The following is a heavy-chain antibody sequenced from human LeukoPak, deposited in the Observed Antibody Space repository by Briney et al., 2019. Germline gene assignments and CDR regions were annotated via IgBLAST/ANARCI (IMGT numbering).Heavy chain of an antibody. CDR3: ARFSYDSFDY. V-gene: IGHV4-4*09. D-gene: IGHD3-22*01. Sequence: SETLSLTCTVSGGSISSYYWSWIRQPPGKGLEWIGYIYTSGSTNYNPSLKSRVTISVDTSKNQFSLKLSSVTAADTAVYYRARFSYDSFDYWGQGTLVTVSS. CDR1: GGSISSYY. J-gene: IGHJ4*02. CDR2: IYTSGST.